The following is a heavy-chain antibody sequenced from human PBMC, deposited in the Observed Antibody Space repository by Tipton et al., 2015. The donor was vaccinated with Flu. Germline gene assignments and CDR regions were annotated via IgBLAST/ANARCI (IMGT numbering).Heavy chain of an antibody. D-gene: IGHD2-21*01. V-gene: IGHV5-51*01. CDR3: ARRCRDNDCYDAFYF. Sequence: QLVQSGAEVKKAGESLKISCKVSGYRFSTYWIGWVRQVPGKGLEWMGFIDPSDSETKNSPSVQGQVRMSVDRSISTAYLPWSSLKASDTAVYYCARRCRDNDCYDAFYFWGQGTMVTVSP. J-gene: IGHJ3*01. CDR1: GYRFSTYW. CDR2: IDPSDSET.